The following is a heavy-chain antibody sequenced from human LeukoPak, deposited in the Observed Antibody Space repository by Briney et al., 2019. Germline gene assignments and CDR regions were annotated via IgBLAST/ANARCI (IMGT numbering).Heavy chain of an antibody. Sequence: PGGSLRLSCVASEFRFGRDWISWVRQAPGKGLEWVACIKRDGSEEYYVGSVRGRFTVSVDNGKNSLYLQMNGLSPEDTAVYYCAREGVTTSNWGQGTLVTVSS. J-gene: IGHJ4*02. CDR2: IKRDGSEE. V-gene: IGHV3-7*01. CDR1: EFRFGRDW. D-gene: IGHD4-17*01. CDR3: AREGVTTSN.